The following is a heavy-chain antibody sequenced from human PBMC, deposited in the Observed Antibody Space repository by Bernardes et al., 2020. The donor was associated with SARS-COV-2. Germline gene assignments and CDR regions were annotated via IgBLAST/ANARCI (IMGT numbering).Heavy chain of an antibody. V-gene: IGHV4-34*01. CDR1: GGSFRTSY. CDR2: IDPSGST. CDR3: ARGEAGVEDY. D-gene: IGHD3-10*01. J-gene: IGHJ4*02. Sequence: SETLTLTCAVYGGSFRTSYGSWIRQSPGKGLEWIGEIDPSGSTNYNPSLKSRVTISVDTTKNNPSLKLTSMTAADTAVYYCARGEAGVEDYWGQGTLVTVSS.